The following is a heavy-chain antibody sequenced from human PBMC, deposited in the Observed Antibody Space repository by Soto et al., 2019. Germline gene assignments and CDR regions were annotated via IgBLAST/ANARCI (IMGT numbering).Heavy chain of an antibody. D-gene: IGHD4-17*01. Sequence: SQTLSLTCTVSGVCISSYYCSWIRQPPGKGLEWIGYIYYSGSTNYNPSLKSRVTISVDTSKNQFSLKLSSVTAADTAVYYCARDNGDYFDYWGQGTLVTVSS. J-gene: IGHJ4*02. V-gene: IGHV4-59*01. CDR1: GVCISSYY. CDR2: IYYSGST. CDR3: ARDNGDYFDY.